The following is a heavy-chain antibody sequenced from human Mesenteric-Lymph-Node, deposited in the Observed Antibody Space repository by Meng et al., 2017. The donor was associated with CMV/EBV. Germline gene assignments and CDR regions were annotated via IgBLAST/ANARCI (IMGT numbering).Heavy chain of an antibody. V-gene: IGHV3-23*03. D-gene: IGHD3-10*01. CDR2: IYSGGSST. J-gene: IGHJ6*02. Sequence: GESLKISCAASGFTFSSYAMSWVRQAPGKGLEWVSVIYSGGSSTYYADSVKGRFTISRDNSKNTLYLQMNSLRAEDTAVYYCARGVNYGMDVWGQGTTVTVSS. CDR3: ARGVNYGMDV. CDR1: GFTFSSYA.